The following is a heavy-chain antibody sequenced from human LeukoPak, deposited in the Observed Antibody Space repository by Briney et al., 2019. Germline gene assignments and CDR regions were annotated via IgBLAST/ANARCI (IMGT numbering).Heavy chain of an antibody. V-gene: IGHV3-7*01. CDR1: GFTFSSYA. CDR2: IKQDGSEK. J-gene: IGHJ4*02. D-gene: IGHD6-13*01. CDR3: ARQSIAAAGRRFQTINSYYFDY. Sequence: PGGSLRLSCAASGFTFSSYAMSWVRQAPGKGLEWVANIKQDGSEKYYVDSVKGRFTISRDNAKNSLYLQMNSLRAEDTAVYYCARQSIAAAGRRFQTINSYYFDYWGQGTLVTVSS.